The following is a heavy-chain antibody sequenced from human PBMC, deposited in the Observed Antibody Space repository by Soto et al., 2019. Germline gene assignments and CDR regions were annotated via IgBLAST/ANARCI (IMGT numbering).Heavy chain of an antibody. J-gene: IGHJ5*02. CDR1: GYTFTSYG. CDR3: ARDSEPYYGSGSSDR. CDR2: ISAYNGNT. V-gene: IGHV1-18*01. D-gene: IGHD3-10*01. Sequence: ASVKVSCKASGYTFTSYGISWVRQAPGQGLEWMGWISAYNGNTNYAQKLQGRVTMTTDTSTSTAYMELRSLRSDDTAVYYCARDSEPYYGSGSSDRWGQGTLVTVSS.